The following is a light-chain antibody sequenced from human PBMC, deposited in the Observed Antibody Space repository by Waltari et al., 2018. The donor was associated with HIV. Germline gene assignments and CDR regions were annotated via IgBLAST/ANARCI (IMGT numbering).Light chain of an antibody. V-gene: IGKV2-28*01. CDR3: MQALQTPRT. J-gene: IGKJ1*01. Sequence: DIVMTQSPLPLPVLPGEPASISCSSSHSLLHSNGNNFLYWYVQKRGQSPQLLVHKGSNGASGVPDRFSGSGSGTDFTLKISRVEADDVGVYCCMQALQTPRTFGQGTRVEIK. CDR2: KGS. CDR1: HSLLHSNGNNF.